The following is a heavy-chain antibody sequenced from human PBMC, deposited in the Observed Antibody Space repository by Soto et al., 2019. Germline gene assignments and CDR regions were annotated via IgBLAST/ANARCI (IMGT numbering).Heavy chain of an antibody. CDR2: IIPMFGTA. CDR1: GGTFSRYA. D-gene: IGHD3-22*01. J-gene: IGHJ4*02. Sequence: QVQLVQSGAEVKKPGSSVKVSCKASGGTFSRYAINWVRQAPGQGLEWMGGIIPMFGTANYAQKFKGRVTITADESPNTGYMELRSLISEDTAVYYCARDGTLYDSSGYYSLYWGQGTLVTVSS. V-gene: IGHV1-69*01. CDR3: ARDGTLYDSSGYYSLY.